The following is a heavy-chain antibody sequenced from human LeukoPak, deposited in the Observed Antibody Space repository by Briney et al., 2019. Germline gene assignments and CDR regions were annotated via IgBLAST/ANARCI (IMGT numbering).Heavy chain of an antibody. V-gene: IGHV3-23*01. Sequence: GGSLRLSCAASGFTVNNCAMNWVRQAPGKGLECVSTISGSGSDTYYTDSVKGRFTISKDSSRNTLYLQMTSLRAEDTAVYYCAKDRAGSHPYDTSGLTPSDHWGQGTLVTVSS. CDR3: AKDRAGSHPYDTSGLTPSDH. CDR2: ISGSGSDT. D-gene: IGHD3-22*01. J-gene: IGHJ5*02. CDR1: GFTVNNCA.